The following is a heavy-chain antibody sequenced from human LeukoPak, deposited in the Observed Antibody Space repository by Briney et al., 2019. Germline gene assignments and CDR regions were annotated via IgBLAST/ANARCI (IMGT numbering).Heavy chain of an antibody. D-gene: IGHD3-9*01. Sequence: GGSLRLSCAASGFTLSSYAMSWVRQAPGKGLEWVSAINGSGGSTYYADSVKGRSTISRDNSKNTLYLQMNSLRAEDTAVYYCAKSLRYFDWYFDYWGQGTLVTVSS. CDR3: AKSLRYFDWYFDY. J-gene: IGHJ4*02. V-gene: IGHV3-23*01. CDR1: GFTLSSYA. CDR2: INGSGGST.